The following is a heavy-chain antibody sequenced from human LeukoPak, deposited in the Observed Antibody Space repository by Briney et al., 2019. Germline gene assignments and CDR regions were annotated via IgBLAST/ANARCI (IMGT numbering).Heavy chain of an antibody. J-gene: IGHJ4*02. V-gene: IGHV3-9*03. CDR2: IRLNSGSI. CDR1: GFTFDDYA. D-gene: IGHD6-6*01. Sequence: SLRLSCAASGFTFDDYAMHWGRQPPGKGPEWVSGIRLNSGSIGYADSVQGRFTISRDNAKNSLYLQMNGLRAEDMALYYCTNALPDSSSSYFDNWGQGTLVTVSS. CDR3: TNALPDSSSSYFDN.